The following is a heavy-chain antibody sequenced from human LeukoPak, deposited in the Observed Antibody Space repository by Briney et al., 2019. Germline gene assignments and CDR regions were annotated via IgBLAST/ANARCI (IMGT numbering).Heavy chain of an antibody. V-gene: IGHV4-59*01. Sequence: PSETLSLTCTVSGGSISSYYWSWLRQPPGKGLEWIGYIYYSGSTNYNPSLKSRVTISVDTSKNQFSLKLSSVTAADTAVYYCAKAPVTTCSGAYCYPFDYWGQGTLVTVSS. CDR2: IYYSGST. CDR1: GGSISSYY. J-gene: IGHJ4*02. D-gene: IGHD2-21*01. CDR3: AKAPVTTCSGAYCYPFDY.